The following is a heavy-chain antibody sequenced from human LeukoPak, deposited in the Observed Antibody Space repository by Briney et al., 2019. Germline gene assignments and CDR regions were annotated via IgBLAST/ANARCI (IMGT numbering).Heavy chain of an antibody. J-gene: IGHJ4*02. V-gene: IGHV1-2*02. CDR3: ARDGPAPMVDFDY. Sequence: GASVKVSCKASGYTVNDYYLYWVRQAPGQGLESMGWIKPNSGATGYAQKFQGRVTMTRDTSIDTAYMDLSRLTSDDTAVYYCARDGPAPMVDFDYWGQGTLVTVSS. CDR2: IKPNSGAT. D-gene: IGHD3-10*01. CDR1: GYTVNDYY.